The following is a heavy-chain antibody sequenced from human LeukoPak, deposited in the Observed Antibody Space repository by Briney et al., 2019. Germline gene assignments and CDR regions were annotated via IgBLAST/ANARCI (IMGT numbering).Heavy chain of an antibody. CDR2: ISHIGRT. Sequence: PSETLSLTCAVSGDSFSSHYWTWIRQSPGTGLEWIGYISHIGRTNYNPSLKSRVTISIDTSKNQFSLKLRSVTAADTAVYYCARDLVTVTKGFDIWGQGTMVSVSS. CDR1: GDSFSSHY. D-gene: IGHD4-17*01. CDR3: ARDLVTVTKGFDI. J-gene: IGHJ3*02. V-gene: IGHV4-59*11.